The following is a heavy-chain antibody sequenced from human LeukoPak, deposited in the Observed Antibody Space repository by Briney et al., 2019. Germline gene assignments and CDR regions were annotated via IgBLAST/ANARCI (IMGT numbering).Heavy chain of an antibody. D-gene: IGHD3-10*01. Sequence: GGSLRLSCAASGFTVSSNYMTWVRQAPGKGLEWVSHIYSGGSTYYADSVKSRFTISRDNSKNTLYLQMNSLRAEDTAVYYCVRDGGRSFDIWGQGTMVTVSS. V-gene: IGHV3-53*01. CDR1: GFTVSSNY. J-gene: IGHJ3*02. CDR3: VRDGGRSFDI. CDR2: IYSGGST.